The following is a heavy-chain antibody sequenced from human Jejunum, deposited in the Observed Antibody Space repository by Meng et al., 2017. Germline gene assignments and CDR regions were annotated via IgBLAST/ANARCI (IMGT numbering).Heavy chain of an antibody. D-gene: IGHD6-13*01. J-gene: IGHJ4*02. CDR2: IYYSGST. V-gene: IGHV4-61*01. Sequence: VELQESGPGLVRPSETLSLTCTVCGGSVRSGNYYWSWIRQPPGKGLEWIGYIYYSGSTNYNPSLKSRVTISVDTSKNQFSLKLSSVTAADTAVYYCARGGFFEAAAANLIDSWGQGTLVTVSS. CDR1: GGSVRSGNYY. CDR3: ARGGFFEAAAANLIDS.